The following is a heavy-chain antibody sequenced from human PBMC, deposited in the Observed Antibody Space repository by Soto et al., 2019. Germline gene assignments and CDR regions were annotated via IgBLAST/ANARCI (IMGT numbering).Heavy chain of an antibody. CDR1: GYTFTSYA. J-gene: IGHJ6*02. Sequence: ASVKVSCKASGYTFTSYAMHWVRQAPGQRLEWMGWINAGNGNTKYSQKFQGRVTITRDTSASTAYMELSSLRSEDTAVYYCARGAWVVSRIAAAALSGMDVWGQGTTVTVSS. CDR3: ARGAWVVSRIAAAALSGMDV. CDR2: INAGNGNT. V-gene: IGHV1-3*01. D-gene: IGHD6-13*01.